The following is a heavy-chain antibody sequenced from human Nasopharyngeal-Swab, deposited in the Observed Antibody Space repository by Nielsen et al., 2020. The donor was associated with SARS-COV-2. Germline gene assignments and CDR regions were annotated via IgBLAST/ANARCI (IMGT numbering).Heavy chain of an antibody. D-gene: IGHD5-24*01. Sequence: GRSLRLSCAASGFTFSSYAMHWVRQAPGKGLEYVSAISSNGGSTYYANSVKGRFTISRDNSKNTLYLQMGSLRAEDMAVYYCARGWRWADDYWGQGTLVTVSS. V-gene: IGHV3-64*01. CDR3: ARGWRWADDY. CDR1: GFTFSSYA. J-gene: IGHJ4*02. CDR2: ISSNGGST.